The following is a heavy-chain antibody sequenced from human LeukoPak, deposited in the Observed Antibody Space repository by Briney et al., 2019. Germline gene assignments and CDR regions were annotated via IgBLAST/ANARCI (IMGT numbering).Heavy chain of an antibody. Sequence: GGSLRLSCAASGFTFSSYAMSWVRQAPGKGLEWVSVIHSGGSTYYADSVKGRFTISRDISKNTLYLQMNSLRAEDTAVYYCARDQRLGNSWFFLDYWGQGTLVTVSS. J-gene: IGHJ4*02. D-gene: IGHD6-13*01. CDR2: IHSGGST. CDR1: GFTFSSYA. CDR3: ARDQRLGNSWFFLDY. V-gene: IGHV3-23*03.